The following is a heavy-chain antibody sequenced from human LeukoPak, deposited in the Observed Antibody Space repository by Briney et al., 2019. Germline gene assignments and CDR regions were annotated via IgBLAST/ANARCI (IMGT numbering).Heavy chain of an antibody. J-gene: IGHJ4*02. CDR2: ISAYNGNT. CDR3: ARGGDCSTTSCYSPFDY. D-gene: IGHD2-2*01. V-gene: IGHV1-18*01. Sequence: ASVKVSCKASGYTFTSYGISWVRQAPGQGLEWMGWISAYNGNTNYAQKLQGRVTMTTDTSTSTAYMELSSLRSEDTAVYYCARGGDCSTTSCYSPFDYWGQGTLVTVSS. CDR1: GYTFTSYG.